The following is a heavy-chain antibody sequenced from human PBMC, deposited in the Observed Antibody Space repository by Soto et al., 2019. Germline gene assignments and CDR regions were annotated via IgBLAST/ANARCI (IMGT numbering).Heavy chain of an antibody. Sequence: ASETLSLTCTVSGGSISSYYWSWIRQPPGKGLEWIGYIYYSGSTNYNPSLKSRVTISVDTSKNQFSLKLSSVTAADTAVYYCARAVAVAGIDYWGQGTLVTVSS. J-gene: IGHJ4*02. CDR2: IYYSGST. V-gene: IGHV4-59*01. CDR1: GGSISSYY. D-gene: IGHD6-19*01. CDR3: ARAVAVAGIDY.